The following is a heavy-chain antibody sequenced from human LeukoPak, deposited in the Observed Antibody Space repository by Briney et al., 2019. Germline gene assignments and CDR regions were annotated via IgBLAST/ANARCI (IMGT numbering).Heavy chain of an antibody. D-gene: IGHD3-10*01. CDR3: VRYGSGSTWFDP. CDR1: GGSISSDNYQ. V-gene: IGHV4-30-4*01. Sequence: SSETLSLTCTVSGGSISSDNYQWSWIRQPPGKGLEWIGYINYSGSTYYNPSLKSRVTISVDTSKNHFSLKLSSVTAADTAVYYCVRYGSGSTWFDPWGQGTLVTVSS. J-gene: IGHJ5*02. CDR2: INYSGST.